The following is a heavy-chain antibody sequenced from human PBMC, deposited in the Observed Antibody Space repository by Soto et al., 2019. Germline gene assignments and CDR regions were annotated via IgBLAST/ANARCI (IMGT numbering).Heavy chain of an antibody. CDR1: GGSISSGGYY. Sequence: QVQLQESGPGLVKPSQTLSLTCTVSGGSISSGGYYWSWIRQHPGKGLEWIGYIYYSWSTYYNPSLNSRVTISLDTSKNQFSLKLSSVTAADTALYYCARYCSGGSCDGVDPWGQGTLVTVSS. D-gene: IGHD2-15*01. V-gene: IGHV4-31*03. CDR3: ARYCSGGSCDGVDP. J-gene: IGHJ5*02. CDR2: IYYSWST.